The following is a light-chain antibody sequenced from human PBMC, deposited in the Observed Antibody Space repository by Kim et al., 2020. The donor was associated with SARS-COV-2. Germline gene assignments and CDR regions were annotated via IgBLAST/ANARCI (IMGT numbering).Light chain of an antibody. CDR1: RRGVGRDIH. V-gene: IGLV2-8*01. J-gene: IGLJ3*02. Sequence: GHSLTISGTGTRRGVGRDIHVPGDQHHPAKHPKLRILVVTKRPSGGPDRFSGDKSCNTASPTASRLHAEDEADYYCSSYAANSNWVFGGGTQLTVL. CDR2: VVT. CDR3: SSYAANSNWV.